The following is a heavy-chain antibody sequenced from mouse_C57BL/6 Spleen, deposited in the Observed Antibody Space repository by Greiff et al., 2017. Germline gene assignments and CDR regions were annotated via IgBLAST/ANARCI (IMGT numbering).Heavy chain of an antibody. CDR3: ARRGTGYYFDY. CDR2: IDPSDSDT. CDR1: GYTFTSYW. J-gene: IGHJ2*01. V-gene: IGHV1-50*01. D-gene: IGHD2-14*01. Sequence: QVQLQQPGAELVKPGASVKLSCKASGYTFTSYWMQWVKQRPGPGLEWIGEIDPSDSDTNYNQKFKGKATLTVDTASSTAYMQLSSLTSEDSAVYYCARRGTGYYFDYWGKGTTLTVSS.